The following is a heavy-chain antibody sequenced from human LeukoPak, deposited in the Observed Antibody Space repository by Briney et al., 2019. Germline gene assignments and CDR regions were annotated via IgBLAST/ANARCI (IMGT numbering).Heavy chain of an antibody. J-gene: IGHJ3*02. CDR3: ARGEWELRYAFDI. Sequence: SETLSLTCTVSGGSISSYYWSWIRQPPGKGLEWIGYIYYSGSTNYNPSLKSRVTISVDTSKNQFSLKLSSVTAADTAVYHCARGEWELRYAFDIWGQGTMVTVSS. D-gene: IGHD1-26*01. V-gene: IGHV4-59*01. CDR1: GGSISSYY. CDR2: IYYSGST.